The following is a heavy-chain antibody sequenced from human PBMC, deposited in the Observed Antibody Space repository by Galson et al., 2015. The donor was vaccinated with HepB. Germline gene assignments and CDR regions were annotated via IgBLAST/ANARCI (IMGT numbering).Heavy chain of an antibody. V-gene: IGHV4-34*01. CDR1: GGSFSGYY. J-gene: IGHJ4*02. D-gene: IGHD6-13*01. CDR3: ARGWGQQLDY. CDR2: INHSGST. Sequence: ETLSLTCAVYGGSFSGYYWSWIRQPPGKGLEWIGEINHSGSTNYNPSLKSRVTISVDKSKNQFSLKLSSVTAADTAVYYCARGWGQQLDYWGQGTLVTVSS.